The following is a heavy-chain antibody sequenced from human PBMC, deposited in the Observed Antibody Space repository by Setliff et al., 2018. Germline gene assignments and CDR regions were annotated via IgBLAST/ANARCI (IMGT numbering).Heavy chain of an antibody. CDR2: VHYSGDS. J-gene: IGHJ4*02. D-gene: IGHD6-19*01. CDR1: GDSMSSYY. Sequence: PSETLSLTCTVSGDSMSSYYWSWIRQSPGKGLEWIGYVHYSGDSNYNPSLKSRVTMSVDTSKDQFSLNLRSVTAADTAVYYCARDQFSSGWYGPPESYFDCWGQGIQVTVSS. V-gene: IGHV4-59*01. CDR3: ARDQFSSGWYGPPESYFDC.